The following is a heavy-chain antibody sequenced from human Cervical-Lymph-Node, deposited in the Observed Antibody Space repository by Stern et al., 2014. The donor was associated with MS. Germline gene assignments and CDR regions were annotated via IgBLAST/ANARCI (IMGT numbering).Heavy chain of an antibody. CDR3: ARGSDWYPLDY. J-gene: IGHJ4*02. CDR2: ISFDGAKT. V-gene: IGHV3-30*03. D-gene: IGHD6-19*01. CDR1: GFAFRTYG. Sequence: MQLVESGGGVVQPGRYLRLSCSPSGFAFRTYGMHWVRQAPGNGLEWVALISFDGAKTYYADSVKGRFTISRDNPKNTLYLQMKSLRGEDTAVYYCARGSDWYPLDYWGQGTLVTVSS.